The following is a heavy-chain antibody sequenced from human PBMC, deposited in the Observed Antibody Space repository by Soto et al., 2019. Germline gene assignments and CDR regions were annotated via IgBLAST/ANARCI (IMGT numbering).Heavy chain of an antibody. CDR1: GFTFSDHY. V-gene: IGHV3-11*01. J-gene: IGHJ4*02. CDR3: ARVGDMTYKD. D-gene: IGHD3-3*01. CDR2: ISSSGSTI. Sequence: ESGGGLVKPGESLRLSCAASGFTFSDHYVTWIRQAPGKGLEWVSYISSSGSTINYADSVKGRFTIYRDNAENSLYLQMNSLRAEDTAVYYCARVGDMTYKDWGQGTLVTVSS.